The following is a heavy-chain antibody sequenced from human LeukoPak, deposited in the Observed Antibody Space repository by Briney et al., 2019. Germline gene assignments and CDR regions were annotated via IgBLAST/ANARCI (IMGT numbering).Heavy chain of an antibody. CDR3: ARGDGGNSHYFDY. D-gene: IGHD4-23*01. CDR2: INHSGST. J-gene: IGHJ4*02. Sequence: SETLSLTCAVYGGSFSGYYWSWIRQPPGKGLEWIGEINHSGSTNYNPSLKSRVTISVDTSKNQFSLKLCSVTAADTAVYYCARGDGGNSHYFDYWGQGTLVTVSS. CDR1: GGSFSGYY. V-gene: IGHV4-34*01.